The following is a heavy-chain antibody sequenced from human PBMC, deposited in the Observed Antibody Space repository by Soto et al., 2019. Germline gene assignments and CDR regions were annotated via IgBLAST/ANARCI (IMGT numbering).Heavy chain of an antibody. V-gene: IGHV4-59*01. J-gene: IGHJ6*02. CDR1: GGSISSYY. Sequence: SETLSLTCTVSGGSISSYYWSWIRQPPGKGLEWIGYIYYSGSTNYNPSLKSRVTISVDTSKNQLSLKLSSVTAADTAVYYCARTFIAAAGTPYYYYYYGMDVWGQGTTVTVSS. CDR2: IYYSGST. CDR3: ARTFIAAAGTPYYYYYYGMDV. D-gene: IGHD6-13*01.